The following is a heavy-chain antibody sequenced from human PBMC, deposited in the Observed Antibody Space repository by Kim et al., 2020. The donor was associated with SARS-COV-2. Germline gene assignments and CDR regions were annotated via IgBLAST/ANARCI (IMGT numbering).Heavy chain of an antibody. CDR3: ARDQDVGDYRRSSCWF. D-gene: IGHD4-17*01. J-gene: IGHJ5*01. V-gene: IGHV4-61*01. Sequence: SETLSLTCTVSGGSVSSGSYYWSWIRQPPGKGLEWIGYIYYSGSTNYNPSLKSRVTISVDTSKNQFSLKLSSVTAADTAVYYCARDQDVGDYRRSSCWF. CDR1: GGSVSSGSYY. CDR2: IYYSGST.